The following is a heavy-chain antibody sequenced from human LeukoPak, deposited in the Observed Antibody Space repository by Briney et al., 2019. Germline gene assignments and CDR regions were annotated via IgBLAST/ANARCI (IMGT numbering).Heavy chain of an antibody. V-gene: IGHV4-38-2*02. CDR3: AREVVEMATTGPHYYYYMDV. Sequence: MTSETLSLTCTVSGYSISSGYYWGWIRQPPGKGLEWIGSIYHGGSTYYNPSLKSRVTISVDTSKNQFSLKLSSVTAADTAVYYCAREVVEMATTGPHYYYYMDVWGKGTTVTVSS. J-gene: IGHJ6*03. D-gene: IGHD5-24*01. CDR1: GYSISSGYY. CDR2: IYHGGST.